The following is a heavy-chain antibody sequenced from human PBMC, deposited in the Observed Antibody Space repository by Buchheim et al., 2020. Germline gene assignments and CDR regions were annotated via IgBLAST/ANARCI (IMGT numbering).Heavy chain of an antibody. CDR2: ISDSGSNT. D-gene: IGHD6-19*01. Sequence: EVQLVESGGGLVQPGGSLRLSCAASGFTFSSYAMSCVRQAPGKGLEWVSAISDSGSNTNYADSVKGRCTFSRDNSKNTLYLQMNSLRAEDTAVYYCAKEVGTIGVAGPYFDYWGQGIL. J-gene: IGHJ4*02. CDR1: GFTFSSYA. CDR3: AKEVGTIGVAGPYFDY. V-gene: IGHV3-23*04.